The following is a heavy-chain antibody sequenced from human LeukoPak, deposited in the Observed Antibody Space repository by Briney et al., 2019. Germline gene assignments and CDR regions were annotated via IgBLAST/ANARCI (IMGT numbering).Heavy chain of an antibody. J-gene: IGHJ5*02. CDR1: GGSFSGYY. CDR3: ARESGYDFWSGYRTS. V-gene: IGHV4-34*01. Sequence: KSSETLSLTCAVYGGSFSGYYWSWIRQPPGKGLERIGEINHSGSTNYNPSLKSRVTISVDTSKNQFSLKLSSVTAADTAVYYCARESGYDFWSGYRTSWGQGTLVTVSS. CDR2: INHSGST. D-gene: IGHD3-3*01.